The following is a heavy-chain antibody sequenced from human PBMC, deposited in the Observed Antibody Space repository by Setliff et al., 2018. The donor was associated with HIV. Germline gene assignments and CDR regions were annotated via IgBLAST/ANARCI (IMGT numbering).Heavy chain of an antibody. CDR1: GYRFTGFA. V-gene: IGHV1-3*01. D-gene: IGHD5-18*01. Sequence: VASVKVSCKASGYRFTGFAIHWVRQAPGQRVEWMGWINAGTGNTKYSQKFQDRVTISRDIHANTAYMELRSLRSEETAIYYCARSLREYSYGSPDYWGPGTLVTVSS. J-gene: IGHJ4*02. CDR3: ARSLREYSYGSPDY. CDR2: INAGTGNT.